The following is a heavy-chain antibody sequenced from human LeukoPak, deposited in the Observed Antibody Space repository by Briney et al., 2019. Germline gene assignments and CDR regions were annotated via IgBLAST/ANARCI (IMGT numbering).Heavy chain of an antibody. CDR3: ARAPKGVTTGYFDH. V-gene: IGHV1-46*01. CDR2: INPSGGST. J-gene: IGHJ4*02. D-gene: IGHD1-26*01. Sequence: GASVKVSCEASGYTFTTYYIHWVRQAPGQGLEWRGIINPSGGSTTYAQIFQGRVTLTRDTSPSTVYMELSRLRSDDTAVYYSARAPKGVTTGYFDHWGQGTLVTVSS. CDR1: GYTFTTYY.